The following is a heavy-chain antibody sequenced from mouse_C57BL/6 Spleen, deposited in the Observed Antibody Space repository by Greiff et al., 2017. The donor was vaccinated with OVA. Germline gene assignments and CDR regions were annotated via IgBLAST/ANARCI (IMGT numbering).Heavy chain of an antibody. D-gene: IGHD2-13*01. J-gene: IGHJ4*01. V-gene: IGHV1-61*01. CDR2: IYPSDSET. Sequence: QVQLQQPGAELVMPGSSVKLSCKASGYTFTSYWMDWVKQRPGQGLEWIGNIYPSDSETHYNQKFKDKATLTVDKSSSTAYMQLSSLTSEDSAVYYCARRLTTLGAMDYWGQGTSVTVSS. CDR3: ARRLTTLGAMDY. CDR1: GYTFTSYW.